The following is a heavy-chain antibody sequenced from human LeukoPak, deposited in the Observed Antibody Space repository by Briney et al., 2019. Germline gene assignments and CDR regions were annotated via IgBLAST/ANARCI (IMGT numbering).Heavy chain of an antibody. J-gene: IGHJ4*02. Sequence: SGTLSLTCAVSGGSISSSNWWSWVRQPPRKGLEWIGEIYHSGSTNYNPSLKSRVTISVDKSKNQFPLKLSSVTAADTAVYYCARVRKQPLGYCSGGSCYANDYWGQGTLVTVSS. CDR3: ARVRKQPLGYCSGGSCYANDY. D-gene: IGHD2-15*01. CDR2: IYHSGST. V-gene: IGHV4-4*02. CDR1: GGSISSSNW.